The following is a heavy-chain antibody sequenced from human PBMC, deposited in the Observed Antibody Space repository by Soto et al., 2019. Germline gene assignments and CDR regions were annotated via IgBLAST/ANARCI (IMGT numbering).Heavy chain of an antibody. D-gene: IGHD3-10*01. CDR2: IIPIFGTA. V-gene: IGHV1-69*13. J-gene: IGHJ4*02. Sequence: SVKVSCKASGGTFSSYAISWVRQAPGQGLEWMGGIIPIFGTANYAQKFQGRVTITADESTSTAYMELSSLRSEDTAVYYCARTMVRGVIRSKYYFDYWGQGPLVTVSS. CDR3: ARTMVRGVIRSKYYFDY. CDR1: GGTFSSYA.